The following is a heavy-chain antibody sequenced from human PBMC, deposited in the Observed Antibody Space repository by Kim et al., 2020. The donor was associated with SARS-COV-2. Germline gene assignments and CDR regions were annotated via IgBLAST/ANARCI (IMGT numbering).Heavy chain of an antibody. D-gene: IGHD6-13*01. V-gene: IGHV3-11*05. CDR3: ARDTTSSSWPHPFGY. Sequence: CVKGRFPISRDNAKNSQYLQMNSLRAEDTAVYYCARDTTSSSWPHPFGYWGQGNLVTVSS. J-gene: IGHJ4*02.